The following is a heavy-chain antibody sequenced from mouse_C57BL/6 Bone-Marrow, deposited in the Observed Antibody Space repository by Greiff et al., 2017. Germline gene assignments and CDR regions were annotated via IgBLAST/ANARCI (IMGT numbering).Heavy chain of an antibody. CDR1: GFTFSSYT. CDR2: ISGGGGNT. V-gene: IGHV5-9*01. CDR3: ARAYYSNYDPTWFAY. Sequence: DVKLVESGGGLVKPGGSLKLSCAASGFTFSSYTMSWVRQTPEKRLEWVATISGGGGNTYYPDSVKGRFTISRDNAKNTLYLQMSSLRSEDTALYYCARAYYSNYDPTWFAYWGQGTLVTVSA. D-gene: IGHD2-5*01. J-gene: IGHJ3*01.